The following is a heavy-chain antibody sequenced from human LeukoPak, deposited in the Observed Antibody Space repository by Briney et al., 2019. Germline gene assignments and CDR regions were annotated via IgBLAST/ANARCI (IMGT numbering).Heavy chain of an antibody. CDR2: ISYDRSIK. V-gene: IGHV3-30*04. CDR3: ARDPTAVSNLPQYSLDY. CDR1: GFIFSSYA. J-gene: IGHJ4*02. D-gene: IGHD4-17*01. Sequence: GGSQRLSCAAPGFIFSSYAMHWVRQAPGKGLEWVAVISYDRSIKYYADSVRGRFSISTDNSKDTLYLQMNSLRGEDTAVYYCARDPTAVSNLPQYSLDYWGQGTLVTVSS.